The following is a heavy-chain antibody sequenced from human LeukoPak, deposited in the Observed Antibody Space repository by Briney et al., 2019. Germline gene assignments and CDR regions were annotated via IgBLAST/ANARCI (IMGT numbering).Heavy chain of an antibody. CDR2: INPDGGGT. J-gene: IGHJ5*02. CDR3: ARGLLRELKGFDP. Sequence: ASVKVSCKASGYTFSASYIHWERQAPGQGLEWMAWINPDGGGTTYAQNFEGRVTVTRYTSISTVYMDLNSLKSDDTAVYYCARGLLRELKGFDPWGQGTLVTVSS. V-gene: IGHV1-2*02. CDR1: GYTFSASY. D-gene: IGHD1-7*01.